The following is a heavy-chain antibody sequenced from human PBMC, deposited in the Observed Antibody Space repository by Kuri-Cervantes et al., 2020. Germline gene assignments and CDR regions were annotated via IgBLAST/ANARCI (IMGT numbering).Heavy chain of an antibody. Sequence: GSLRLSCAVSGYSISSGYYWGWIRQPPGKGLEWIGSIYHSGSTYYNPSLKSRVTMTRDTSTSTVYMELSSLRSEDTAVYYCARPKPLGAAGSSDAFDIWGQGTMVTVSS. V-gene: IGHV4-38-2*01. CDR1: GYSISSGYY. J-gene: IGHJ3*02. CDR2: IYHSGST. D-gene: IGHD6-13*01. CDR3: ARPKPLGAAGSSDAFDI.